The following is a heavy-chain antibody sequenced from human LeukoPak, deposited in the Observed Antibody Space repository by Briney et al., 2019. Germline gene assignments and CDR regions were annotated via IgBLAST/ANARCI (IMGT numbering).Heavy chain of an antibody. D-gene: IGHD1-1*01. CDR2: ISGSNSYI. CDR1: GFTFSSYT. V-gene: IGHV3-21*01. Sequence: GGSLRLSCAASGFTFSSYTMHWIRRAPGKGLEWVSSISGSNSYIFYADSVKGRFTVSRDNAKDSLYLQMNSLRAEDTAVYYCARALTTLTYEGYWGQGTLVTVSS. CDR3: ARALTTLTYEGY. J-gene: IGHJ4*02.